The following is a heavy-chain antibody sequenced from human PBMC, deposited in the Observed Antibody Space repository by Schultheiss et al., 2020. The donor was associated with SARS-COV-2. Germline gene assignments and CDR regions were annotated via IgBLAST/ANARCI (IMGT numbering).Heavy chain of an antibody. CDR2: MYYSGST. V-gene: IGHV4-61*05. Sequence: SETLSLTCTVSGGSISSSSYYWGWIRQPPGKGLEWIGYMYYSGSTNYNPSLKSRVTISVDTSKNQFSLKLSSVTAADTAVYYCARAMYSSGWYDYWGQGTLVTVSS. J-gene: IGHJ4*02. CDR1: GGSISSSSYY. CDR3: ARAMYSSGWYDY. D-gene: IGHD6-19*01.